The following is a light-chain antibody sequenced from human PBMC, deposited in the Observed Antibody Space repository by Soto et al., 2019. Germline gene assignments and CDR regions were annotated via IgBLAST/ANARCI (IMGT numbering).Light chain of an antibody. CDR2: LGS. CDR1: QSLLHSNGYNY. Sequence: DIVMTQSPLSLPVTPGEPASISCRSSQSLLHSNGYNYLDWYLQKPGQSPQLLIYLGSNRDSGVPDRSSGSGSGTDFALKISRVEAEDVGVYYCMQALQTPLTFGGGTKVEIK. CDR3: MQALQTPLT. J-gene: IGKJ4*01. V-gene: IGKV2-28*01.